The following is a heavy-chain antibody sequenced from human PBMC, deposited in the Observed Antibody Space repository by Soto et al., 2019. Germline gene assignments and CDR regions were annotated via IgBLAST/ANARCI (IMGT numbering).Heavy chain of an antibody. Sequence: QVQLVQSGAEVKKPGASVKVSCKASGYTFTSYGISWVRQAPGQGLEGMGWISAYNGNTNYAQKLQGRVTMTTDSSTSTAYMELRSLRSDDTAVYYCARDGLAAAAGTFLYGLDYWGQGTLVTVSS. V-gene: IGHV1-18*01. CDR2: ISAYNGNT. CDR1: GYTFTSYG. D-gene: IGHD6-13*01. J-gene: IGHJ4*02. CDR3: ARDGLAAAAGTFLYGLDY.